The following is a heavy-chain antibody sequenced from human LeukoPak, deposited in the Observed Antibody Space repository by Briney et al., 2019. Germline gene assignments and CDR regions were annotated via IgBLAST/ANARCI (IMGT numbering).Heavy chain of an antibody. CDR2: IKQDGSEK. J-gene: IGHJ5*02. CDR3: ARRGTIAVPVFWFDP. D-gene: IGHD6-19*01. CDR1: GFTFTDAW. Sequence: GGSLRLSCAGSGFTFTDAWMSWVRQAPGKGLEWVANIKQDGSEKYYLDSLEGRFTISRDNAKNSVYLQINRLRAEDTAVYYCARRGTIAVPVFWFDPWGQGTLVIVSS. V-gene: IGHV3-7*01.